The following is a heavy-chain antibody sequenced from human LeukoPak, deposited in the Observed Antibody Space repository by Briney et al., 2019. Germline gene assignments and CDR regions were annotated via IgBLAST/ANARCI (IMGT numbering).Heavy chain of an antibody. CDR2: ISWTSGSI. CDR1: GFTFDDYA. J-gene: IGHJ4*02. Sequence: PGGSLRLSCAASGFTFDDYAMHWVRQAPGKGLGWVSGISWTSGSIGYADSVKGRFTISRDNAKNSLYLQMNSLRAEDMALYYCAKGYDSSDYYYVTDWGQGTLVTVSS. CDR3: AKGYDSSDYYYVTD. V-gene: IGHV3-9*03. D-gene: IGHD3-22*01.